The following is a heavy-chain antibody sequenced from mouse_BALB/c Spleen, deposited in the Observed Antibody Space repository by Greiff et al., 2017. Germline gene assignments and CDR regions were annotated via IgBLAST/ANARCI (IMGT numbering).Heavy chain of an antibody. J-gene: IGHJ3*01. CDR2: IYPYNGGT. CDR3: ARPYYDYDDWFAY. CDR1: GYTFTDYN. V-gene: IGHV1S29*02. Sequence: EVQLQQSGPELVKPGASVKISCKASGYTFTDYNMHWVKQSHGKSLEWIGYIYPYNGGTGYNQKFKSKATLTVDNSSSTAYMELRSLTSEDSAVYYCARPYYDYDDWFAYWGQGTLVTVSA. D-gene: IGHD2-4*01.